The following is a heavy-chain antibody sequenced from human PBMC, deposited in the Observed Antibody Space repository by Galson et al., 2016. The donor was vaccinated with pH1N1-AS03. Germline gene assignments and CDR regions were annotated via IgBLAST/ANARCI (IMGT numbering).Heavy chain of an antibody. CDR1: GFPFSTYW. V-gene: IGHV3-74*01. D-gene: IGHD1-26*01. CDR2: INPDASST. J-gene: IGHJ5*02. CDR3: VRGRELVR. Sequence: SLRLSCAASGFPFSTYWMHWVRQAPGKGLEWVSRINPDASSTNYAESVKGRFTISRDNAKNTVYLQINSLRAEDTAVYYCVRGRELVRWGQGTLVTVSS.